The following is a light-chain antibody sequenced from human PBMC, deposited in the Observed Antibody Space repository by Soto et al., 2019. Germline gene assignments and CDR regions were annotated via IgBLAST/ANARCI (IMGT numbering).Light chain of an antibody. CDR1: QSVSSH. J-gene: IGKJ5*01. CDR2: GAS. CDR3: QQYNDWFSIT. V-gene: IGKV3-15*01. Sequence: ERVRTQYPATLYVSPGERATLSCRASQSVSSHLAWYQQKPGQPPRLLIYGASTRATGIPARFSGSGSGTEFTLTISSLQSEDFAVYYCQQYNDWFSITFGQGTRLEIK.